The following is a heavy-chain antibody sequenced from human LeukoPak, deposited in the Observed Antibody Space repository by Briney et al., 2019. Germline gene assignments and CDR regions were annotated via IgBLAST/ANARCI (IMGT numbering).Heavy chain of an antibody. J-gene: IGHJ4*02. CDR2: ISSRGDST. V-gene: IGHV3-23*01. Sequence: GGSLRLSCAASGFIFSNYAMSWVRQVPGRGLEWVSTISSRGDSTYVADSVKGRFTISRDNAQNTLYLQMNSLRAEDTAVYYCARDLTMLGTPGDDFDYWGQGSLVTVSS. CDR1: GFIFSNYA. CDR3: ARDLTMLGTPGDDFDY. D-gene: IGHD4-23*01.